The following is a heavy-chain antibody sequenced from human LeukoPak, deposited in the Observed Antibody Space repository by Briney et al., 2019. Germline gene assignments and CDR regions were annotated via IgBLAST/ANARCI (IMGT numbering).Heavy chain of an antibody. CDR1: GGSISDYY. J-gene: IGHJ6*03. Sequence: SETLSLTCTVSGGSISDYYWNWIRQPPGKGLEWIGYIYYSGSTTYNPSLNSRVTMSVDTAKNQFSLKLRSVTAADTAVYYCARGDFCSKSNCYLRPMDVWGKGTTVTVSS. D-gene: IGHD3-3*01. CDR2: IYYSGST. CDR3: ARGDFCSKSNCYLRPMDV. V-gene: IGHV4-59*01.